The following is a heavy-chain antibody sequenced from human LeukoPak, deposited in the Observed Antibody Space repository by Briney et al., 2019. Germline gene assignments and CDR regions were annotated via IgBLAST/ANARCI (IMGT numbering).Heavy chain of an antibody. V-gene: IGHV3-23*01. J-gene: IGHJ4*02. D-gene: IGHD2-2*01. CDR1: RFTFNNYA. Sequence: PAGSLRLSCAASRFTFNNYAMSWVRQAPGKGLEWVSTISGNGGSTYYSESVKGRFTISRDNSKNTLFLQMNSLRAEDTAVYYCAKADCSASSCQTQDYWGQGTLVTVSS. CDR3: AKADCSASSCQTQDY. CDR2: ISGNGGST.